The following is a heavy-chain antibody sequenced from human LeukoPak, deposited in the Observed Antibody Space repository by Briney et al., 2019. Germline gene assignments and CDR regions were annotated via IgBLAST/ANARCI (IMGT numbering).Heavy chain of an antibody. CDR2: IKSDGSTT. V-gene: IGHV3-74*01. J-gene: IGHJ4*02. CDR3: ARDAYYYDSSGYYGLDY. D-gene: IGHD3-22*01. CDR1: GFTFSSYW. Sequence: PGGSLRLSCAASGFTFSSYWMHWVRQAPGKGLVWVSRIKSDGSTTNYADSVKGRFTISRDNAKNTLYLQMNSLRAEDTAVYYCARDAYYYDSSGYYGLDYWGQGTLVTVSS.